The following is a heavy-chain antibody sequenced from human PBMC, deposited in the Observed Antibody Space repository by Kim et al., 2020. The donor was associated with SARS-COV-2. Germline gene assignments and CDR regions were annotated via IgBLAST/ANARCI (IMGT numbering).Heavy chain of an antibody. CDR2: IYNDGTRT. J-gene: IGHJ6*02. V-gene: IGHV3-74*01. CDR1: GFTFSNYW. D-gene: IGHD2-21*02. Sequence: GGSLRLSCAASGFTFSNYWMHWVRQAPGKGLEWVSRIYNDGTRTTYADSVKGRFTISRDNAKNTLFLQMNSLRAEDTAVYYCGVVMTALFSYGMDVWGQG. CDR3: GVVMTALFSYGMDV.